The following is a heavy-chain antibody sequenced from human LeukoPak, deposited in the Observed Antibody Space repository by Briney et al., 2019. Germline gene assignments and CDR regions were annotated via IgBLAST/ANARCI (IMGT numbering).Heavy chain of an antibody. CDR3: ASPSGSYYFDY. CDR2: IYSGGSI. D-gene: IGHD1-26*01. Sequence: RPGGSLRLSCAASGFTVSSNYMSWVRQAPGKGLEWVSVIYSGGSIYYADSVKGRFTISRDNAKNTLYLQMNSLRAEDTAVYYCASPSGSYYFDYWGQGTLVTVSS. CDR1: GFTVSSNY. J-gene: IGHJ4*02. V-gene: IGHV3-66*02.